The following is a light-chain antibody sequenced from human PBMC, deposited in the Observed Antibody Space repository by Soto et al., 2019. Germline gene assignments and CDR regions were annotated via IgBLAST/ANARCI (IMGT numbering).Light chain of an antibody. Sequence: QSVLTQPPSISGVPGQSGTISDTCSSSNIGAGSDVHCYHQLPGTAPKLLIYGNTNRPSGVPVRFSGSKSGTSASLAIAGLQTEDEGDYYCQTYDSSLSGLYVFGTGTKVTVL. CDR2: GNT. V-gene: IGLV1-40*01. CDR3: QTYDSSLSGLYV. J-gene: IGLJ1*01. CDR1: SSNIGAGSD.